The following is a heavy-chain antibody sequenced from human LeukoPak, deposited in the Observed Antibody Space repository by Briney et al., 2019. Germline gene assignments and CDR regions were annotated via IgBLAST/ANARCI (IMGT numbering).Heavy chain of an antibody. Sequence: GGFLRLSCAASGFTFSSYAMSWVRQAPGKGLEWVSAISGSGGSTYYADSVKGRFTISRDNSKNTLYLQMNSLRAEDTAVYYCARHVGFTQGDTYYVDYWGQGTLVTVSS. D-gene: IGHD2-15*01. V-gene: IGHV3-23*01. CDR3: ARHVGFTQGDTYYVDY. CDR1: GFTFSSYA. J-gene: IGHJ4*02. CDR2: ISGSGGST.